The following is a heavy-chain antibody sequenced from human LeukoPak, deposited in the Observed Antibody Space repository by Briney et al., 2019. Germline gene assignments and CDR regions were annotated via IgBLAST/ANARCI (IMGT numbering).Heavy chain of an antibody. V-gene: IGHV3-30-3*01. Sequence: GRPLRLSCAASGFTFSSYAMHWVRQAPGKGLEWVAVISYDGSNKYYADSVKGRFTISRDNSKNTPYLQMNSLRVEDTAVYYCARDRQTPYCSGGSCYGYYGMDAWGQGTTVTVSS. CDR1: GFTFSSYA. CDR3: ARDRQTPYCSGGSCYGYYGMDA. D-gene: IGHD2-15*01. J-gene: IGHJ6*02. CDR2: ISYDGSNK.